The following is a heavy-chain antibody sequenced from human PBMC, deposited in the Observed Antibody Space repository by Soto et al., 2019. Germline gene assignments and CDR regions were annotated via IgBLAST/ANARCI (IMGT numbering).Heavy chain of an antibody. CDR3: TGAAVTVTLSVFAP. J-gene: IGHJ5*02. CDR1: GFIFSSYP. Sequence: QVRLVESGGGVVQPGRSLRLSCAASGFIFSSYPMHWVRQAPGKGLEWVALISDDGNTKYYADSVKGRFTISRDKSKNTLLLPMNSLSAEATAVYYCTGAAVTVTLSVFAPWGQGPLVPVSS. V-gene: IGHV3-30-3*01. D-gene: IGHD4-17*01. CDR2: ISDDGNTK.